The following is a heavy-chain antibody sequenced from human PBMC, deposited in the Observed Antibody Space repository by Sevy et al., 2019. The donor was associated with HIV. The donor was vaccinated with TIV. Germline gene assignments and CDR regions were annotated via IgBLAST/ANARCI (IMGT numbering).Heavy chain of an antibody. CDR2: IYYSGST. CDR1: GGSISSYY. Sequence: SETLSLTCTVSGGSISSYYWSWIRQPPGKGLEWIGYIYYSGSTNYNPSLKSRVTISVDTSKNQFSLKLSSVTAADTAVYYCGREQLIYGMDVWGQGTTVTVSS. CDR3: GREQLIYGMDV. V-gene: IGHV4-59*01. D-gene: IGHD6-13*01. J-gene: IGHJ6*02.